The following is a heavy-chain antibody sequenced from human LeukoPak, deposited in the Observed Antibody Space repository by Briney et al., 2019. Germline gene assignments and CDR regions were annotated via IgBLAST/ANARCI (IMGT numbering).Heavy chain of an antibody. CDR3: ARGVSSGWWGLFDY. CDR2: IKQDGSEK. Sequence: PGGSLRLSSAASGLTFSSYWMSWVRQAPGKGLEWVANIKQDGSEKYYVDSVKGRFTISRDNAKNSLYLQMNSLRAEDTAVYYCARGVSSGWWGLFDYWGQGTLVTVSS. CDR1: GLTFSSYW. D-gene: IGHD6-19*01. V-gene: IGHV3-7*01. J-gene: IGHJ4*02.